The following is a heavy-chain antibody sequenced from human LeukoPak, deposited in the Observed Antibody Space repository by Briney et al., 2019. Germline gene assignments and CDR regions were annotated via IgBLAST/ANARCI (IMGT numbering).Heavy chain of an antibody. J-gene: IGHJ6*03. CDR2: ISSSSSTI. CDR1: GFTFSSYS. Sequence: PGGSLRLSCAASGFTFSSYSMNWVRQAPGKGLQWVSYISSSSSTIFYADSVKGRFTVSRDNAKSSLYLQMNSLRAEDTAVYYCARDARVTTGYYYYYMDVWGKGTTVTVSS. D-gene: IGHD4-11*01. V-gene: IGHV3-48*01. CDR3: ARDARVTTGYYYYYMDV.